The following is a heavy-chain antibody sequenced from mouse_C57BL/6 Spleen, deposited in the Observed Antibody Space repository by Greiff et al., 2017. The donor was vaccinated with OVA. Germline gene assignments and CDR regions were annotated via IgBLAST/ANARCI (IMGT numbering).Heavy chain of an antibody. CDR1: GYTFTSYW. V-gene: IGHV1-52*01. J-gene: IGHJ1*03. CDR3: ARIRGGSSHWYFDV. Sequence: QVQLQQPGAELVRPGSSVKLSCKASGYTFTSYWMHWVKQRPIQGLEWIGNIDPSDSETHYNQKFKDKATLTVDKSSSTAYMQLSSLTSEDSAVYYCARIRGGSSHWYFDVWGTGTTVTVSS. CDR2: IDPSDSET. D-gene: IGHD1-1*01.